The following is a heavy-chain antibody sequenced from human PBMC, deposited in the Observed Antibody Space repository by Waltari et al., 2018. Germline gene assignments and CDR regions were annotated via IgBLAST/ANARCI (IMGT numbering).Heavy chain of an antibody. D-gene: IGHD1-1*01. CDR2: ISTDASDT. Sequence: EEQLVESGGGLVQPGDSLRLSCAASGFTFSSFRMNWVRQAPGKGPLWVSRISTDASDTTDADSVKGRFTISRDNARNTLYLQMNRLRAEDTAVYFCARVSRRTYRSPVPGRHYYYGMDVWGQGTTVTVSS. CDR3: ARVSRRTYRSPVPGRHYYYGMDV. J-gene: IGHJ6*02. CDR1: GFTFSSFR. V-gene: IGHV3-74*03.